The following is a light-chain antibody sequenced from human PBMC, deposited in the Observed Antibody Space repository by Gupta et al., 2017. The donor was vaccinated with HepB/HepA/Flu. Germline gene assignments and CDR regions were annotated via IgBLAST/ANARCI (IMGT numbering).Light chain of an antibody. CDR1: SSDVGDFDF. Sequence: QSALPQPASVSGSPVQSITISCTGTSSDVGDFDFVSWYQQHPGKAPKLMIYDVSKRPAEVSNRFSGSKSGKTASLTISELQDEDEADYYCSAYTSGSTRVFGGGTKLTVL. CDR3: SAYTSGSTRV. V-gene: IGLV2-14*03. CDR2: DVS. J-gene: IGLJ3*02.